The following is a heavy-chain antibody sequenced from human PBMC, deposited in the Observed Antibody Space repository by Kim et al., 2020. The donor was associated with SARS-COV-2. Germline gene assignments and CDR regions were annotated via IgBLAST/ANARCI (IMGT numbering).Heavy chain of an antibody. V-gene: IGHV3-30*18. Sequence: GGSLRLSCAGSGFTFSSYGMHWVRQAPGKGLEWVAVISYDGSNKYYADSVKGRFTISRDNSKNTLYLQMNSLRAEDTAVYYCAKDGRWGVRARYYSYCMDVWGQGTTVTVSS. D-gene: IGHD3-10*01. CDR3: AKDGRWGVRARYYSYCMDV. J-gene: IGHJ6*02. CDR1: GFTFSSYG. CDR2: ISYDGSNK.